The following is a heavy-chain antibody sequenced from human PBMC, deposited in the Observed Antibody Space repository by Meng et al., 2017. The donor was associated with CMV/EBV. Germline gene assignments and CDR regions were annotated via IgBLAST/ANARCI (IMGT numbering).Heavy chain of an antibody. CDR2: ISYDGSNK. CDR1: GFTFSSYA. J-gene: IGHJ6*02. CDR3: ARDYDFWSGYAPTYYYYYGMDV. V-gene: IGHV3-30*04. Sequence: GESLKISCAASGFTFSSYAMHWVRQAPGKGLEWVAVISYDGSNKYYADSVKGRFTISRDNAKNSLYLQMNSLRAEDTAVYYCARDYDFWSGYAPTYYYYYGMDVWGQGTTVTVSS. D-gene: IGHD3-3*01.